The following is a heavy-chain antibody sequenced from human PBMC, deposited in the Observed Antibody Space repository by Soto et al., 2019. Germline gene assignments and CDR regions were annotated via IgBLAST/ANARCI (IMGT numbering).Heavy chain of an antibody. CDR1: GYTFTSYG. Sequence: ASVKVSCKASGYTFTSYGISWVRQAPGQGLEWMGWISAYNGNTNYAQKLQGRVTMTTDTSTRTAYMELRSLRSDDTAVYSCARPLPAVPLVQLAYCGGDCYLLGYWGQGTLVTVSS. V-gene: IGHV1-18*04. J-gene: IGHJ4*02. D-gene: IGHD2-21*02. CDR2: ISAYNGNT. CDR3: ARPLPAVPLVQLAYCGGDCYLLGY.